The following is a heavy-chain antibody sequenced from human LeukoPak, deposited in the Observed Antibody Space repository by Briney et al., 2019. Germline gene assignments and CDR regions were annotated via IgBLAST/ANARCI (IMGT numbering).Heavy chain of an antibody. J-gene: IGHJ6*03. CDR1: GFTFSSYG. CDR2: ISSSSSYI. D-gene: IGHD3-10*01. Sequence: PGGSLRLSCAASGFTFSSYGMNWVRQAPGKGLEWVSSISSSSSYIYYADSVKGRFTISRDNAKNSLYLQMNSLRAEDTAVYYCARGNFGELSYYMDVWGKGTTVTISS. V-gene: IGHV3-21*01. CDR3: ARGNFGELSYYMDV.